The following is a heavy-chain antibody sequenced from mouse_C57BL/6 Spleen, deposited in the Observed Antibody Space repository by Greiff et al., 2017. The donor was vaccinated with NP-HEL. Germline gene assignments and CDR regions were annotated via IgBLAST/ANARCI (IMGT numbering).Heavy chain of an antibody. Sequence: EVQLQESGPGLVKPSQSLSLTCSVTGYSITSGYYWNWIRQFPGNKLEWMGYISYDGSNNYNPSLKNRISITRDTSKNQFFLKLNSVTTEDTATYYCARERKGDYYGSSPLFDYWGQGTTLTVSS. V-gene: IGHV3-6*01. J-gene: IGHJ2*01. D-gene: IGHD1-1*01. CDR2: ISYDGSN. CDR1: GYSITSGYY. CDR3: ARERKGDYYGSSPLFDY.